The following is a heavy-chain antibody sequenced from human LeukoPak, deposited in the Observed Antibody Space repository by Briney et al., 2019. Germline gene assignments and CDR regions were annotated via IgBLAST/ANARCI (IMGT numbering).Heavy chain of an antibody. J-gene: IGHJ4*02. CDR3: ARDKGYSGSYGDFDY. D-gene: IGHD1-26*01. V-gene: IGHV3-48*03. CDR1: GFTFSSYE. Sequence: GGALRLSCTASGFTFSSYEMNWVRQAPGKGLEWVSYISSSGTTKYYADSVKGRFTISRDNAKNSLHLQMNSLRAEDTAVYYCARDKGYSGSYGDFDYWGQGTLVTVSS. CDR2: ISSSGTTK.